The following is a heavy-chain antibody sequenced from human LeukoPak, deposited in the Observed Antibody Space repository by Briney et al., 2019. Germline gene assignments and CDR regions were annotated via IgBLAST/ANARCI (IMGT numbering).Heavy chain of an antibody. V-gene: IGHV1-18*01. Sequence: GASVKVSCKASGYTFTNYGISWVRQAPGQGLEWMGWISAYNGNTNYAQKLQGRVTMTTDTSTSTAYMELRSLRSDDTAVYYCARVHHGYDSSGYYADAFDIWGQGTMVTVSS. CDR1: GYTFTNYG. CDR2: ISAYNGNT. CDR3: ARVHHGYDSSGYYADAFDI. D-gene: IGHD3-22*01. J-gene: IGHJ3*02.